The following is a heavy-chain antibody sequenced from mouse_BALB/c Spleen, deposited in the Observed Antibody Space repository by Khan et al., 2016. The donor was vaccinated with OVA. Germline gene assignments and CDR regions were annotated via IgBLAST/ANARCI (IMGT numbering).Heavy chain of an antibody. CDR3: ARSYGSWAMDY. D-gene: IGHD1-1*01. CDR1: GDSITSGF. V-gene: IGHV3-8*02. J-gene: IGHJ4*01. Sequence: EVQLQESGPSLVKPSQTLSLTCSVTGDSITSGFWNWIRKFPGNKFEYMGYVTYSGNTYYNPSLKSRISITRDTSKSQYYLQLNSVTTEDTATYFCARSYGSWAMDYRVQGTSVTVSS. CDR2: VTYSGNT.